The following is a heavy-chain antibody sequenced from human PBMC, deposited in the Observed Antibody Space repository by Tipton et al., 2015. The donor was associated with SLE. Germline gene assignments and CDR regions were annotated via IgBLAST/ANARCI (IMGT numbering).Heavy chain of an antibody. CDR1: GGSLSSGGSY. CDR3: AIGSYGTFDY. CDR2: IYYTGNT. Sequence: TLSLTCTVSGGSLSSGGSYWTWIRQHPGKGLEWIGYIYYTGNTYYNPSLKSRVTISVDTSKNQFSLRLSSVTAADTAVYYCAIGSYGTFDYWGQGTLVTVSA. V-gene: IGHV4-31*03. J-gene: IGHJ4*02. D-gene: IGHD5-18*01.